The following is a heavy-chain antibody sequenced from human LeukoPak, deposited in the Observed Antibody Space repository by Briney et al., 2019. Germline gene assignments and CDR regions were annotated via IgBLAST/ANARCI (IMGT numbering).Heavy chain of an antibody. CDR3: AKVGFSEMEWLLYSDH. D-gene: IGHD3-3*01. V-gene: IGHV3-23*01. Sequence: GGSLRLSCAASGLTFSSYAMSWVRQAPGKGLEWVSAISGSSGPTYYADSVKGRFTIPRDNSKNTLYLQMNSLRAEDTAVYYCAKVGFSEMEWLLYSDHWGQGTLVTVSS. CDR1: GLTFSSYA. CDR2: ISGSSGPT. J-gene: IGHJ4*02.